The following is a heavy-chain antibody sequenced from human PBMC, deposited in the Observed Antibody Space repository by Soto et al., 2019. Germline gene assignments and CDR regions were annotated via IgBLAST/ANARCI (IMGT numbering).Heavy chain of an antibody. CDR2: IIPFFGTP. Sequence: SVKVSCKLSGATFSSYAMSWVRQAHGQGLEWIGGIIPFFGTPNYAQKFQGRVTITADTSTATSYMELSSLRSDDTAVYYCARDKGAYYSNLVYCGQGTLVTVSA. J-gene: IGHJ1*01. CDR3: ARDKGAYYSNLVY. CDR1: GATFSSYA. V-gene: IGHV1-69*06. D-gene: IGHD3-22*01.